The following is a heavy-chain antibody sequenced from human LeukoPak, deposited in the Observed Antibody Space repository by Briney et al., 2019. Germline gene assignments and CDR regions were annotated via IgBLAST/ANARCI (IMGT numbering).Heavy chain of an antibody. J-gene: IGHJ4*02. Sequence: GGSLRLFCAASGFTLTSYRMNWVRQAPGKRPEWVSYISSRSDTVYYAVYVKGRFTISRDNAENSLYLQMNSLRDEDTAVYYCARAMRSGYDYWGQGTLVTVSS. CDR1: GFTLTSYR. D-gene: IGHD5-12*01. V-gene: IGHV3-48*02. CDR3: ARAMRSGYDY. CDR2: ISSRSDTV.